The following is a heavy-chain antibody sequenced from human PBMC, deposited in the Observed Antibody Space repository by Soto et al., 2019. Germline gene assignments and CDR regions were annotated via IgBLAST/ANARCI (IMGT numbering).Heavy chain of an antibody. CDR3: AKDSNLVPAYFDY. Sequence: EVQLLESGGGLVQPGGSLRLSCAASGFTFSSYAMSWVRQAPGKGLEWVSAISGSGGSTYYADSVKGRFTISRDNSKNTLYLQMISLRAEDTAVYYCAKDSNLVPAYFDYWGQGTLVTVSS. J-gene: IGHJ4*02. D-gene: IGHD6-6*01. CDR2: ISGSGGST. CDR1: GFTFSSYA. V-gene: IGHV3-23*01.